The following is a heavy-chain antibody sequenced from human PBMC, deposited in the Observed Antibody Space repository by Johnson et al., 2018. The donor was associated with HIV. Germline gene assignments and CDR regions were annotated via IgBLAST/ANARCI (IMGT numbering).Heavy chain of an antibody. Sequence: VQLVESGGGLVQPGRSLRLSCTASGFTFGDYAMHWVRQTPGKGLEWVSGINWNSGSMGYADSVKGRFTISRDNAKNSLYLQMNNLRPDDTAVYYCARPTGWLRAFDIWGQGTMVTVSS. V-gene: IGHV3-9*01. D-gene: IGHD2-15*01. CDR1: GFTFGDYA. J-gene: IGHJ3*02. CDR3: ARPTGWLRAFDI. CDR2: INWNSGSM.